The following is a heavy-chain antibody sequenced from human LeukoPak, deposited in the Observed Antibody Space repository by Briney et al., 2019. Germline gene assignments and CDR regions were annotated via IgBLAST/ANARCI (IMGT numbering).Heavy chain of an antibody. CDR2: IYTSGST. J-gene: IGHJ2*01. D-gene: IGHD3-10*01. V-gene: IGHV4-4*07. Sequence: SETLSLTCTVSGGSISSYYWSWIRQPAGKGLEWIGRIYTSGSTNYNPSLKSRVTMSVDTSKNQFSLKLSSVTAADTAVYYCAGDSLLWFGELPQNWYFDLWGRGTLVTVSS. CDR1: GGSISSYY. CDR3: AGDSLLWFGELPQNWYFDL.